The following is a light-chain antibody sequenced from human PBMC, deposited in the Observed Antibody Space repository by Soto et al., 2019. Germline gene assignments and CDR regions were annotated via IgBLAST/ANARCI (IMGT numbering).Light chain of an antibody. CDR1: SSDLGGYNY. CDR3: SSYTSSNSWV. J-gene: IGLJ3*02. V-gene: IGLV2-14*01. Sequence: QSALTQPASVSGSPGQSITISCTGTSSDLGGYNYVSWYQQHPGKAPELIIYEVSNRPSGVSDRFSGSKSGNTASLTISGLQAEDEADYYCSSYTSSNSWVFGGGTKLTVL. CDR2: EVS.